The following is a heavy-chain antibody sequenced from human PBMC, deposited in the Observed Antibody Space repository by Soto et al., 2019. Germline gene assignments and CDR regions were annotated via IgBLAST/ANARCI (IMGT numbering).Heavy chain of an antibody. V-gene: IGHV4-31*03. D-gene: IGHD2-21*02. CDR2: IYYSGRT. J-gene: IGHJ4*02. CDR3: ASVIGGDSEYYFDY. Sequence: PSETLSLTCTVSGVSISSGGYYWGWIRQHPGKGLEWIGNIYYSGRTYYNPSLKSRVIMSVDTSKNHFSLILSSVTAADTAMYHCASVIGGDSEYYFDYWGQGTLVTVSS. CDR1: GVSISSGGYY.